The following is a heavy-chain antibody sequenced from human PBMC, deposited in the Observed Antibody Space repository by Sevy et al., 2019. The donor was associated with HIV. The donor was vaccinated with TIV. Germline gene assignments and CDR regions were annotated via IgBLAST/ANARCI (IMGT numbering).Heavy chain of an antibody. CDR1: GFTFSIYG. J-gene: IGHJ3*02. D-gene: IGHD3-22*01. CDR2: IWNDRSNK. V-gene: IGHV3-33*01. Sequence: GGSLRLSCAAYGFTFSIYGMHWVRQAPGKGLEWVAVIWNDRSNKHYADSVKGRFTISRDNAKNTLHLQMNSLRVEDTAVYYCASLPNNYYDISGSSGDDAFDIWGQGTRVTVSS. CDR3: ASLPNNYYDISGSSGDDAFDI.